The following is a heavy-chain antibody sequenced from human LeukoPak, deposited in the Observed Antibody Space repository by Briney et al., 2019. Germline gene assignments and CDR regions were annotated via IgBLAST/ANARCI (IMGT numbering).Heavy chain of an antibody. CDR2: IYTSGSA. Sequence: SETLSLTCTVSGVSISSYYWTWIRQPAGKGLEWIGRIYTSGSANYNPSLKSRVTVSVDTPKNQFSLKLSSVTAADTAVYYCARVSEEAAAVSYYYYMDVWGKGTTVTVSS. D-gene: IGHD6-13*01. V-gene: IGHV4-4*07. J-gene: IGHJ6*03. CDR1: GVSISSYY. CDR3: ARVSEEAAAVSYYYYMDV.